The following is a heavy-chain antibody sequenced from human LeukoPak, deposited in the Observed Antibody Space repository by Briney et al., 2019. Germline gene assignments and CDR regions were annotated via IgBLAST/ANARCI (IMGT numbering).Heavy chain of an antibody. CDR2: ISWNSGSI. Sequence: AGGSLRLSCAASGFTFDDYAMHWVRQAPGKGLEWVSGISWNSGSIGYADSVKGRITVSRDNAKNSLYLQMNSLRAEDTALYYCAKDLEKSSDAFDYWGQGTLVTVSS. D-gene: IGHD5-24*01. CDR1: GFTFDDYA. CDR3: AKDLEKSSDAFDY. J-gene: IGHJ4*02. V-gene: IGHV3-9*01.